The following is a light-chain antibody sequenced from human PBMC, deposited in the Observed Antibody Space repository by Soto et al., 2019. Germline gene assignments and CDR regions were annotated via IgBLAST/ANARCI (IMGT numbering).Light chain of an antibody. V-gene: IGKV1-39*01. J-gene: IGKJ2*01. CDR1: QNISRF. CDR2: AAS. CDR3: QQSYSGLYT. Sequence: DIQMTQSPSSLSASVGDRVTITCRASQNISRFLSWYQKKPGKAPKLLIYAASTLQPGVPSRFSGSGSGTDFTLTIRSLQPEDFATYYCQQSYSGLYTFGQGTQLEIK.